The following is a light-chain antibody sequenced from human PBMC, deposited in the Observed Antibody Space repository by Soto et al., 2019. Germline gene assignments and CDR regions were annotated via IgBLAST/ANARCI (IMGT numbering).Light chain of an antibody. CDR2: GAS. J-gene: IGKJ1*01. V-gene: IGKV3-15*01. CDR3: QQYNDNWPT. CDR1: QSVRTN. Sequence: EILMTQSPDTLSVSPGETVTLSCRASQSVRTNLAWYQHTPGQSPRLLIYGASNRATGFPARFSGRGSGTEFTLTISSLQSEDFGVYYCQQYNDNWPTFDQGTKVEIK.